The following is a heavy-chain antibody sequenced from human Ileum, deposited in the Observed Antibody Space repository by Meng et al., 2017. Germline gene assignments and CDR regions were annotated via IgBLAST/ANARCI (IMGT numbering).Heavy chain of an antibody. D-gene: IGHD3-16*01. V-gene: IGHV4-59*07. Sequence: VPVPDVSPALVTLSDSLSLTRTVSGVSITTYYWHGVRQALGKGLEWIGNIFDNGSPKYNPSLKSRVTMSLDTSKNQFYLNLASVTAADTAVYYCARSVWGRAAPDWGQGTLVTVSS. CDR3: ARSVWGRAAPD. CDR2: IFDNGSP. CDR1: GVSITTYY. J-gene: IGHJ4*02.